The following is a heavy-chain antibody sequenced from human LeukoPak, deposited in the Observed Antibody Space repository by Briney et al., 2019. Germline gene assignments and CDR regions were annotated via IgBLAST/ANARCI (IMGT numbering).Heavy chain of an antibody. Sequence: GGSLRLSCAASGFTFSSYGMHWVRQAPGKGLEWVAVISYDGSNKYYADSVKGRFTISRDNSKNTLYLQMNSLRAEDTAVYYCARAPRAAVAFDIWGQGTMVTVSS. CDR1: GFTFSSYG. J-gene: IGHJ3*02. CDR3: ARAPRAAVAFDI. V-gene: IGHV3-30*19. CDR2: ISYDGSNK. D-gene: IGHD4-17*01.